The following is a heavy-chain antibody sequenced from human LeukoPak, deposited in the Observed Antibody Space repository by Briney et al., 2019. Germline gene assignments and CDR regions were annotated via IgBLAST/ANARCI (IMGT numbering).Heavy chain of an antibody. Sequence: SQTLSLTCAVSGGSISSCGYSWSWIRQPPGKGLEWIGYIYHSGSTYYNPSLKRRVTISVDRSKNQFSLKLSSVTAADTAVYYCARGGSLNYYDSSGYDPWGQGTLVTVSS. V-gene: IGHV4-30-2*01. D-gene: IGHD3-22*01. CDR1: GGSISSCGYS. CDR2: IYHSGST. CDR3: ARGGSLNYYDSSGYDP. J-gene: IGHJ5*02.